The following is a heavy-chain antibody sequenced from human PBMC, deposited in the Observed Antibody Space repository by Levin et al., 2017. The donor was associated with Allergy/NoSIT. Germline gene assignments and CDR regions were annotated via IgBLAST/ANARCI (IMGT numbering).Heavy chain of an antibody. J-gene: IGHJ4*02. CDR1: GFTFSNYA. Sequence: PGGSLRLSCVASGFTFSNYAMSWVRQASGKGLEWVAGISGSGGGSYYTDSLKGRFTISRDNSTNTLYLQMNSLRAEDTAVYYCAKARTPGAIAAAANCFDNWGQGTLVTVSS. D-gene: IGHD6-13*01. CDR3: AKARTPGAIAAAANCFDN. CDR2: ISGSGGGS. V-gene: IGHV3-23*01.